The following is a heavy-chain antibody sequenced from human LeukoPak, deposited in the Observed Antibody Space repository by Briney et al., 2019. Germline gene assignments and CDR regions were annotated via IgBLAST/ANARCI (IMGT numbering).Heavy chain of an antibody. CDR3: ATPYSSGYQGLDI. CDR1: GGSISSNKYY. D-gene: IGHD3-22*01. V-gene: IGHV4-39*01. J-gene: IGHJ3*02. Sequence: PSETLSLTCTVSGGSISSNKYYWGWIRQPPGKGLAWIGSIYYSGSTYYNPTLKSRVAIFVDTSKNQFSLKLSSVTAADTAVYYCATPYSSGYQGLDIWGQGTMVTVSS. CDR2: IYYSGST.